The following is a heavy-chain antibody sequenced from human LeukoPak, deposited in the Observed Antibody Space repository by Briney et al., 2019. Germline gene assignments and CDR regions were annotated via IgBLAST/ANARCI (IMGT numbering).Heavy chain of an antibody. D-gene: IGHD6-13*01. Sequence: PSETLSLTCTVSGGSISSGSYYWSWIRQPAGKGLEWIGRIYTSGSTNYNPSLKSRVTISVDTSKNQFSLKLSSVTAADTAVYYCARARTGPAAGTNWFDPWGQGTLVTVSS. V-gene: IGHV4-61*02. CDR1: GGSISSGSYY. CDR2: IYTSGST. CDR3: ARARTGPAAGTNWFDP. J-gene: IGHJ5*02.